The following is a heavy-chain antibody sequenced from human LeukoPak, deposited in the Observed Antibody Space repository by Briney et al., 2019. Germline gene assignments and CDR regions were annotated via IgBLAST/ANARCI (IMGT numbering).Heavy chain of an antibody. CDR2: IIPIFGTA. CDR3: ARQGGRSWPYYYYYMDV. CDR1: GGTFSSYA. D-gene: IGHD6-13*01. V-gene: IGHV1-69*13. J-gene: IGHJ6*03. Sequence: GASVKVSCKASGGTFSSYAISWVRQAPGQGLEWMGGIIPIFGTANYAQKFQGRVTITADESTSTAYMELSSLRSEDTAVYYCARQGGRSWPYYYYYMDVWGKGTTVTVSS.